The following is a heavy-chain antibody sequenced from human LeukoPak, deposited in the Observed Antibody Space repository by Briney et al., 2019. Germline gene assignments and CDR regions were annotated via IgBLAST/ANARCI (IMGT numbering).Heavy chain of an antibody. D-gene: IGHD2-15*01. V-gene: IGHV1-18*01. CDR1: GYTFTSYG. CDR2: ISAYNGNT. J-gene: IGHJ3*02. Sequence: ASVKVSCKASGYTFTSYGISWVRQAPGQGLEWMGWISAYNGNTNYAQKLQGRVTMNTDTSTNTAYMELRSLRSDDTAVYYCARDGRCSGGSCYSEAFDIWGQGTMVTVSS. CDR3: ARDGRCSGGSCYSEAFDI.